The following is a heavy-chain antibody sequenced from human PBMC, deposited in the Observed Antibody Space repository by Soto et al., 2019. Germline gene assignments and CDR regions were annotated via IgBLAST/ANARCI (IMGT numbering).Heavy chain of an antibody. CDR2: ISYDGRNK. J-gene: IGHJ4*02. D-gene: IGHD3-22*01. CDR1: GHTFSSYG. V-gene: IGHV3-30*18. CDR3: AKDTYYHDSSGYYTFDY. Sequence: GGSLRLCCAASGHTFSSYGMHRVRQAQSKGLEWVSAISYDGRNKNYADSVEGRFTISRDNSKNTLYLQMNSLRAEDTAVYYCAKDTYYHDSSGYYTFDYWGQGTLVTVSS.